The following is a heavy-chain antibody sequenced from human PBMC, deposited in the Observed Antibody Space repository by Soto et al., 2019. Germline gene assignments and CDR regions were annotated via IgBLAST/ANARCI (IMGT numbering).Heavy chain of an antibody. CDR3: ARLRGSGYPYYFDY. V-gene: IGHV1-18*04. CDR1: GYTFTSYG. J-gene: IGHJ4*02. CDR2: IYPYNGNT. Sequence: QVQLVQSGVEVKKPGASVKVSCKASGYTFTSYGINWVRQAPGQGLEWMGWIYPYNGNTNYIQKLQGRVTMTTDTSTSTAYMELRSLRTDDTVVYYCARLRGSGYPYYFDYWGQGTLVTVSS. D-gene: IGHD3-22*01.